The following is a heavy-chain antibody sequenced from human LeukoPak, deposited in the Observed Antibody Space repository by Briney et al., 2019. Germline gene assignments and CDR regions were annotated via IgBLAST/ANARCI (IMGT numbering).Heavy chain of an antibody. CDR1: GYTFTGYY. CDR2: INPNSGGT. V-gene: IGHV1-2*02. CDR3: ARPMVRGVIIPRDYYYYMDV. J-gene: IGHJ6*03. Sequence: ASVKVSCKASGYTFTGYYMHWVRQAPGLGLEWMGWINPNSGGTNYAQKFQGRVTMTRDTSISTAYMELSRLRSDDTAVYYCARPMVRGVIIPRDYYYYMDVWGKGTTVTVSS. D-gene: IGHD3-10*01.